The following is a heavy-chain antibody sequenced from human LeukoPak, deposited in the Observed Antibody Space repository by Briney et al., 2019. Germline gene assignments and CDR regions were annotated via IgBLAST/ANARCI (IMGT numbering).Heavy chain of an antibody. CDR2: ISGSGGST. CDR1: GFTFSSYA. D-gene: IGHD3-10*01. J-gene: IGHJ4*02. CDR3: ANSYYYGSGSYLSY. Sequence: GGSLRLSCAASGFTFSSYAMSWVRQAPGKRLEWVSAISGSGGSTYYADSVKGRFTISRDNSKNTLYLQMNSLRAEDTAVYYCANSYYYGSGSYLSYWGQGTLVIVSS. V-gene: IGHV3-23*01.